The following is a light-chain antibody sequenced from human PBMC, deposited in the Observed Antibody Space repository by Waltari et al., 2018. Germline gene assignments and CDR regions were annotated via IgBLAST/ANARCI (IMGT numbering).Light chain of an antibody. J-gene: IGKJ1*01. CDR1: EKLGDRYTD. CDR3: MQGTHWPT. CDR2: KVS. Sequence: TQPPSVSVSPGQTATITCSAEKLGDRYTDWYQQRPGQSPRRLIYKVSNRDSGVPDRFSGSGSGTDFTLKISRVEAEDVGVYYCMQGTHWPTFGQGTKVEIK. V-gene: IGKV2-30*01.